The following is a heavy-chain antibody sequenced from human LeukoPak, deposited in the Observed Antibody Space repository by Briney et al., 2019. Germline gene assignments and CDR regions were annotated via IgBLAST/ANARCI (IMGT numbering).Heavy chain of an antibody. CDR2: ITGNGGDT. CDR1: GFTFSTHE. CDR3: ARVGSVPGFFDY. J-gene: IGHJ4*02. V-gene: IGHV3-64*01. D-gene: IGHD6-19*01. Sequence: GGSLRLSCVASGFTFSTHEMHWVRQAPGKGLEYVSGITGNGGDTYYANSVKGRFTISRDNSKNTLYLEMGSLRAEDMAVYYCARVGSVPGFFDYWGQGTLITVSS.